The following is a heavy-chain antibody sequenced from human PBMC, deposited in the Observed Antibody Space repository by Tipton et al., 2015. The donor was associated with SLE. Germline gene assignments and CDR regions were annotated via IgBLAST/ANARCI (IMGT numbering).Heavy chain of an antibody. V-gene: IGHV4-59*01. CDR2: IYYSGST. CDR3: ARDQAHCSSTSCYTAFDI. CDR1: GGSISSYY. J-gene: IGHJ3*02. Sequence: TLSLTCTASGGSISSYYWSWIRQPPGKGLEWIGYIYYSGSTNYNPSLKSRVTISVDTSKNQFSLKLSSVTAADTAVYYCARDQAHCSSTSCYTAFDIWGQGTMVTVSS. D-gene: IGHD2-2*02.